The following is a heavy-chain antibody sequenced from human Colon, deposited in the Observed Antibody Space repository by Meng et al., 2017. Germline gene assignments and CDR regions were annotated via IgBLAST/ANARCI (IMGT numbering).Heavy chain of an antibody. D-gene: IGHD4-23*01. J-gene: IGHJ4*02. V-gene: IGHV4-4*02. CDR2: IDHRGSA. CDR1: GASVSVNSY. CDR3: ARHGGYYQDF. Sequence: LTGSGQGLVRPAETPSLACAVSGASVSVNSYWSWVRQPPGRGLEWIGQIDHRGSAYYRPSLNSRVTMSLDKSRNQFSLRLTSVTAADTAVYYCARHGGYYQDFWGQGTLVTVSS.